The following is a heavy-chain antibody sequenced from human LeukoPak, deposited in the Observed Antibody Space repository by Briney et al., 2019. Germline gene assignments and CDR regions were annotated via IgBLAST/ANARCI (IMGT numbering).Heavy chain of an antibody. V-gene: IGHV3-30*18. CDR2: LSYDGSQT. CDR1: GFTFSSYG. CDR3: AKDLDPIESAAVTGPLDS. J-gene: IGHJ4*02. Sequence: GGSLRLSCAASGFTFSSYGMHWVRQAPGRGLEWVALLSYDGSQTYYADSVKGRFTISRDNSKNTLFLQVDSLRVDDTAVYYCAKDLDPIESAAVTGPLDSWGQGTLVTVPS. D-gene: IGHD6-13*01.